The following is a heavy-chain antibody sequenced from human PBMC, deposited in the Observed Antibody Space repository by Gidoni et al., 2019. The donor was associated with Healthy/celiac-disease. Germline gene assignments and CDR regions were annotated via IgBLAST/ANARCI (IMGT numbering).Heavy chain of an antibody. V-gene: IGHV3-64D*09. CDR3: VKGTSPPKAYGMDV. Sequence: VQLVESVGGLVQPGGSMTLSCSASGFSLSSDAMHWGRQAPGKGLEYVSAISSNGGSTYYADSVKGRFTISRDNSKNTLYLQMSSLRAEDTAVYYCVKGTSPPKAYGMDVWGQGTTVTVSS. CDR1: GFSLSSDA. CDR2: ISSNGGST. J-gene: IGHJ6*02.